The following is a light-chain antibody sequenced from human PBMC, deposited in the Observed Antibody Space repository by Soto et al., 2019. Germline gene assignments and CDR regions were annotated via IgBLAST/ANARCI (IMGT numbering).Light chain of an antibody. CDR2: TAS. CDR1: QGISSY. CDR3: QQTHNLIT. J-gene: IGKJ5*01. Sequence: DIQMTQSPSSLSVSVGDTVTITCRASQGISSYLNWYQQKPGTPPKLLIYTASNLQSGVPSRFAGSRSGTEFTLTISSLQPEDFATYFCQQTHNLITFGQGTRLEMK. V-gene: IGKV1-39*01.